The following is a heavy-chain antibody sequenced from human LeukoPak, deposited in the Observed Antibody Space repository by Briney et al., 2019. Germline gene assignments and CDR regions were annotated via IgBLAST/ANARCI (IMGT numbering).Heavy chain of an antibody. Sequence: GGSLRLSCAASGFTFSSFWMSWVRQAPGKGLEWVANIKHDGSEKNYVDSVKGRFTISRDNAKKYLYLQMNSLRAEDPAVYHCASQWAVDYWGQGSRVTVSS. D-gene: IGHD1-26*01. CDR2: IKHDGSEK. V-gene: IGHV3-7*01. CDR1: GFTFSSFW. J-gene: IGHJ4*02. CDR3: ASQWAVDY.